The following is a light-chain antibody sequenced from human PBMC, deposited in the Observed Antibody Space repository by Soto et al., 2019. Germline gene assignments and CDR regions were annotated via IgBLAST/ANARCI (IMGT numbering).Light chain of an antibody. V-gene: IGLV2-8*01. CDR1: STDVGGYNY. CDR2: EVS. Sequence: QSALTQPPSASGSPGQSVIISCTGTSTDVGGYNYVSWYQQHPGKAPKLMMFEVSKRPSGVPDRFSGSKFGNTASLTVSGLQAADEADYYCASYGGNNNLLFGGGTKLTVL. J-gene: IGLJ2*01. CDR3: ASYGGNNNLL.